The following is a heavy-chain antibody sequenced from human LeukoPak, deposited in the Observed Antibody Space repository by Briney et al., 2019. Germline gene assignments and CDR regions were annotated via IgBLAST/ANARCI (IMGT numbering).Heavy chain of an antibody. CDR1: GGSISSGGYY. CDR3: ASGGLKWSYYYYGMDV. J-gene: IGHJ6*02. Sequence: PSETLSLTCTVSGGSISSGGYYWSWIRQHPGKGLEWIGYIYYSGSTYYNPSLKSRVTISVDTSKNQFSLKLSSVTAADTAVYYCASGGLKWSYYYYGMDVWGQGTTVTVSS. CDR2: IYYSGST. D-gene: IGHD2-8*01. V-gene: IGHV4-31*03.